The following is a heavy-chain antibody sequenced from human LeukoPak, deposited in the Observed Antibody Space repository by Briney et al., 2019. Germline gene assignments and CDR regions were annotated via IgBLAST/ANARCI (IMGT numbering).Heavy chain of an antibody. CDR1: GGSISSYY. CDR3: ARSVDPRGLRYFDWSPQVWFDP. D-gene: IGHD3-9*01. Sequence: ASETLSLTCTVSGGSISSYYWSWIRQPPGKGLEWIGYIYYSGSTNYNPSLKSRVTISVDTSKNQFSLKLSSVTAADTAVYYCARSVDPRGLRYFDWSPQVWFDPWGQGTLVTVSS. J-gene: IGHJ5*02. CDR2: IYYSGST. V-gene: IGHV4-59*01.